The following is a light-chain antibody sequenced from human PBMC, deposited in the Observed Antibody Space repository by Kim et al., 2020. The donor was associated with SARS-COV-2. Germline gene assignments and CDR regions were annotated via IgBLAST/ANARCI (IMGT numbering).Light chain of an antibody. CDR2: RNN. V-gene: IGLV10-54*01. CDR1: SNNVGNQG. Sequence: LTQPPSVSKDLRHTATLTCTGNSNNVGNQGALWLQQHQGHPPKLLSYRNNNRPSGISERLSASRSGNTASLTITGLQPEDEADYYCSAWDSSLSAWVFGGGTQLTVL. J-gene: IGLJ2*01. CDR3: SAWDSSLSAWV.